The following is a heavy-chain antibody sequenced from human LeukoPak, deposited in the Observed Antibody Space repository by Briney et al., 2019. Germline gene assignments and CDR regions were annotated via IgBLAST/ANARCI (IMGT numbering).Heavy chain of an antibody. CDR1: GHTFTGYY. J-gene: IGHJ4*02. Sequence: GASVKVSCKASGHTFTGYYMHWVRQAPGQGLEWMGWINPNSGGTNYAQKFQGWVTMTRDTSISTAYMELSRLRSDDTAVYYCARVWDTTWGYFDYWGQGTLVTVSA. CDR3: ARVWDTTWGYFDY. CDR2: INPNSGGT. D-gene: IGHD1-26*01. V-gene: IGHV1-2*04.